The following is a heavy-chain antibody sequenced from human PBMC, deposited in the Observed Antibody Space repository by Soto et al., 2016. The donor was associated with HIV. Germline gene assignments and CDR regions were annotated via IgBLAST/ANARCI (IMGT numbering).Heavy chain of an antibody. CDR2: ISAYNGNT. V-gene: IGHV1-18*01. J-gene: IGHJ5*02. CDR1: GYTFTSYG. CDR3: ARGDGAIGDYGVVVPGAIADA. D-gene: IGHD2-2*01. Sequence: QVQLVQSGAEVKKPGASVKVSCKASGYTFTSYGISWVRQAPGQGLEWMGWISAYNGNTNHAQKLQGRVTMTTDTSTSTAYMELRSLRSDDTALYYCARGDGAIGDYGVVVPGAIADAWGQGTLVTVSS.